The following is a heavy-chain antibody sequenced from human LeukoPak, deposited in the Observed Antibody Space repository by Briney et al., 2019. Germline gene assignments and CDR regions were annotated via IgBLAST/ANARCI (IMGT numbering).Heavy chain of an antibody. CDR2: IIHTGVET. V-gene: IGHV3-23*01. Sequence: GGSLRLSCAASGFTVSNYHINWVRQAPGWGLEWVAAIIHTGVETYYADSVKGRFTLSRDNSENMVHLQMNSLRVDDTAVYYCAIHPRYCSGGSCYLGYWGQGTLVTVSS. CDR3: AIHPRYCSGGSCYLGY. J-gene: IGHJ4*02. D-gene: IGHD2-15*01. CDR1: GFTVSNYH.